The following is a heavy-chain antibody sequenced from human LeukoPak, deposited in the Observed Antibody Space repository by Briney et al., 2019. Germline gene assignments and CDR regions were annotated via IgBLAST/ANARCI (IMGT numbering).Heavy chain of an antibody. V-gene: IGHV3-7*01. CDR2: INGDGSEK. CDR3: GVVF. CDR1: GFSFTNAW. Sequence: GGSLRLSCAASGFSFTNAWMTWVRQAPGKGLEWVANINGDGSEKYYVDSVKGRFTISRDNAKNSLYLQMNSLRAEDTAVYYCGVVFWGQGTLVTVSS. J-gene: IGHJ4*02.